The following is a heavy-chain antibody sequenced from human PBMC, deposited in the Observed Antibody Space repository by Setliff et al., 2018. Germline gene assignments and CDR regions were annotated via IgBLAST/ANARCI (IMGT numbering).Heavy chain of an antibody. Sequence: SETLSLTCTVSGGSISSSSYYWGWIRQPPGKGLEWIGSIYYSGSTYYNPSLKSRVTISVDTSKNQFSLKLTSVTAADTAVYYCARDGAAVAGTHGLDYWGQGALVTVSS. CDR3: ARDGAAVAGTHGLDY. D-gene: IGHD6-19*01. CDR1: GGSISSSSYY. CDR2: IYYSGST. V-gene: IGHV4-39*02. J-gene: IGHJ4*02.